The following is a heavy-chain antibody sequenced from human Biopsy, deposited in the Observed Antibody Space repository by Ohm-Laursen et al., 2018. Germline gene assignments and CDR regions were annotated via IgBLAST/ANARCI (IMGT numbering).Heavy chain of an antibody. V-gene: IGHV4-39*01. D-gene: IGHD3-3*01. CDR3: ARLRGGVVINYSWFDP. J-gene: IGHJ5*02. CDR2: IFYRGTT. CDR1: GGSISNNNYY. Sequence: TLSLTCTVSGGSISNNNYYWGWIRQPPGKGLEWIGSIFYRGTTSYNPSLKSRVAISVDTSKNQLSLSLNSVTAADTAVFYCARLRGGVVINYSWFDPWGQGILVTVSS.